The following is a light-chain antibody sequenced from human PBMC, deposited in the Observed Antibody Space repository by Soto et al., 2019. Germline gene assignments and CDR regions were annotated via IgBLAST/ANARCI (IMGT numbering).Light chain of an antibody. V-gene: IGLV2-14*01. CDR1: SSDVGAYSY. CDR3: NSYTTGCTLRYV. J-gene: IGLJ1*01. Sequence: QSALTQPASVSGSPGQSITISCTGTSSDVGAYSYGSWYQQHPGKAPKLMIYEVSNRPSGVSDRFSGSKSGNTASLTIPGLQAEDEADYYCNSYTTGCTLRYVSGTGTKVTVL. CDR2: EVS.